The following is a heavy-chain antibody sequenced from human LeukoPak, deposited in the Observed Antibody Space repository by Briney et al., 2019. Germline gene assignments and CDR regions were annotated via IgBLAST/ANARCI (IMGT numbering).Heavy chain of an antibody. J-gene: IGHJ4*02. CDR2: IYYSGST. Sequence: SETLSLTCTVSGGSISSGGYYWSWIRQHPGKGLEWIGYIYYSGSTYYNPSLKSRVTISVDTSKNQFPLKLSSVTAGDTAVYYCARAPGIAAAGTHFDFWGQGTLVTVSS. CDR1: GGSISSGGYY. V-gene: IGHV4-31*03. CDR3: ARAPGIAAAGTHFDF. D-gene: IGHD6-13*01.